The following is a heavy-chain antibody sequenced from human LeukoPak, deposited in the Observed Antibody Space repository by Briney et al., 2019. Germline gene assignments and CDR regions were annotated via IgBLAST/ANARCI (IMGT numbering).Heavy chain of an antibody. CDR2: IIPIFGTA. CDR1: GGTFSSYA. Sequence: SVKVSCKASGGTFSSYAISWVRQAPGQGLEWMGGIIPIFGTANYAQKFQGRVTITADESTSTAYMELSSLRSEDTAVYYCARIGYYDSSGPGDYWGQGTLVTVSS. CDR3: ARIGYYDSSGPGDY. V-gene: IGHV1-69*13. D-gene: IGHD3-22*01. J-gene: IGHJ4*02.